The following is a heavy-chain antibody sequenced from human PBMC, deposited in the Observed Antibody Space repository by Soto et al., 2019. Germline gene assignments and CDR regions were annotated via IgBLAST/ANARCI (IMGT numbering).Heavy chain of an antibody. V-gene: IGHV4-39*07. D-gene: IGHD1-26*01. CDR1: GGSISSSSYY. CDR3: ARGEIVGADAFDI. Sequence: SETLSLTCTVSGGSISSSSYYWGWIRQPPGKGLEWIGSIYYSGSTYYNPSLKSRVTISVDTSKNQFSLKLSSVTAADTAVYYCARGEIVGADAFDIWGQGTMVTVSS. J-gene: IGHJ3*02. CDR2: IYYSGST.